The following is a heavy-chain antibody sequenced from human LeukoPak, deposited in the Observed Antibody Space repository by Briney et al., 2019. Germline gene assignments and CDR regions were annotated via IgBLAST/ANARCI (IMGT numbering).Heavy chain of an antibody. CDR3: ARDKDYYYYYGMDV. J-gene: IGHJ6*02. CDR1: GGSFSGYY. CDR2: ISSSSSYI. Sequence: ETLSLTCAVYGGSFSGYYWSWVRQAPGKGLEWVSSISSSSSYIYYADSVKGRFTISRDNAKNSLYLQMNSLRAEDTAVYYCARDKDYYYYYGMDVWGQGTTVTVSS. V-gene: IGHV3-21*01.